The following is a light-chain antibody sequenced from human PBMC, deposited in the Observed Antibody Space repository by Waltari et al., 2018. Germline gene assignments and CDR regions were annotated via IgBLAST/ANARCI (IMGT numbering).Light chain of an antibody. Sequence: QLVVTQPPSASASLGASVKLTCALCSGHRNFLIAWPQQQSGQGPRFLMKLYSNGSHTKGDGIPHRFSGSSSGAERFLIISSLQSADEADYYCQTWGNGIRVFGGGTKLTVL. J-gene: IGLJ3*02. V-gene: IGLV4-69*01. CDR3: QTWGNGIRV. CDR1: SGHRNFL. CDR2: LYSNGSH.